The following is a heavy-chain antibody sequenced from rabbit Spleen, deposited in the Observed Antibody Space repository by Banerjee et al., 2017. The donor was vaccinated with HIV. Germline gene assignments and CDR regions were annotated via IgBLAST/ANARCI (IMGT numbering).Heavy chain of an antibody. V-gene: IGHV1S45*01. CDR3: ARGASSSGYYSL. D-gene: IGHD1-1*01. J-gene: IGHJ3*01. Sequence: QEQLVESGGDLVKPGASLTLTCIASGVSFSGNSYMCWVRQAPGKGLEWIACIDTSSSGFTYFASWAKGRFTISKTSSTTVTLQMTSLTAADTATYFCARGASSSGYYSLWGQGTLVTVS. CDR2: IDTSSSGFT. CDR1: GVSFSGNSY.